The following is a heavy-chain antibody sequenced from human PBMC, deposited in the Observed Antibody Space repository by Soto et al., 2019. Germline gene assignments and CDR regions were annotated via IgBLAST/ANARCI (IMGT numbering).Heavy chain of an antibody. CDR2: ISAYNGNT. D-gene: IGHD3-3*01. V-gene: IGHV1-18*01. CDR3: ARDKRYLEWLATYYFDY. CDR1: GYTFTSYG. Sequence: ASVKVSCKASGYTFTSYGISWVRQAPGQGLEWVGWISAYNGNTNYAQKLQGRVTMTTDTSTSTAYMELRSLRSDDTAVYYCARDKRYLEWLATYYFDYWGQGTLVTVSS. J-gene: IGHJ4*02.